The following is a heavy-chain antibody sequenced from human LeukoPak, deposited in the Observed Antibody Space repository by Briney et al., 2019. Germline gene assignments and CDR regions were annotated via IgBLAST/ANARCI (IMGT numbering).Heavy chain of an antibody. V-gene: IGHV4-39*01. CDR2: IYYSGST. J-gene: IGHJ6*02. D-gene: IGHD6-6*01. CDR3: ASRPPYYYGMDV. CDR1: GASISSSYY. Sequence: SETLSLTCTVSGASISSSYYWGWIRQTPRTGLEWIGSIYYSGSTYYNPSLRSRVTISVDTSKNQFSLKLTSVTAADTAVYYCASRPPYYYGMDVWGQGTTVTVSS.